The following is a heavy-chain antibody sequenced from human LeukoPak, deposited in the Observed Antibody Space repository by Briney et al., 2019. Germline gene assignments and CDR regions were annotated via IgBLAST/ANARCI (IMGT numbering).Heavy chain of an antibody. V-gene: IGHV4-59*08. CDR2: IYYSGST. D-gene: IGHD5-12*01. J-gene: IGHJ4*02. Sequence: SETLSLTCTVSGGSISSYYWSWIRQPPGKGLEWIGYIYYSGSTNYNPSLKSRVTISVDTSKNQFSLKLSSVTAADTAVYYCARSVDFDYWGQGTLVTVSS. CDR3: ARSVDFDY. CDR1: GGSISSYY.